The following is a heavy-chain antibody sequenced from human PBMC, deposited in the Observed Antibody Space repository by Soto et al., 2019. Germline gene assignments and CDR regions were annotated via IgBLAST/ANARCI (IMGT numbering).Heavy chain of an antibody. CDR2: IWYDGSNK. CDR1: GFTLSSYG. J-gene: IGHJ3*02. Sequence: QVQLVESGGGVVQPGRSLRLSCAASGFTLSSYGMHWVRQAPGKGLEWVAVIWYDGSNKYYADSVKGRFTISRDNSKNTLYLQMNSLRAEDTAVYYCARSPSKPHGAFDIWGQGTMVTVSS. CDR3: ARSPSKPHGAFDI. V-gene: IGHV3-33*01.